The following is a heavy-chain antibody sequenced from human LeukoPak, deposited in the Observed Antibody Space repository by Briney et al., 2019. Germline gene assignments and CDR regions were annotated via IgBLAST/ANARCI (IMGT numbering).Heavy chain of an antibody. V-gene: IGHV3-33*01. Sequence: GGSLRLSCAASGFTFSTHAMHWVRQAPAKGLEWVAMIWFDGKNTHYVDSVKGRFTISRDNSKNTVDLRMNSLRAEDTAVYYCARFAAGGSYYYYMDVWGKGTTVTVSS. CDR1: GFTFSTHA. CDR3: ARFAAGGSYYYYMDV. J-gene: IGHJ6*03. CDR2: IWFDGKNT. D-gene: IGHD6-25*01.